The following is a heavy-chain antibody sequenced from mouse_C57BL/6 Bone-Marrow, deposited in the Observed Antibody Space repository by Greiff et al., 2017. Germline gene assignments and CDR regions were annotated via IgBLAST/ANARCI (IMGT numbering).Heavy chain of an antibody. CDR3: ARWGWLLEGFDY. D-gene: IGHD2-3*01. J-gene: IGHJ2*01. Sequence: VQLQQPGAELVRPGTSVKLSCKASGYTFTNYWIGWAKQRPGHGLEWIGDIYPGGGYTNYNEKFKGKATLTADKSSSTAYMQISSLTSEDSAIYYCARWGWLLEGFDYWGQGTTLTVSS. CDR2: IYPGGGYT. V-gene: IGHV1-63*01. CDR1: GYTFTNYW.